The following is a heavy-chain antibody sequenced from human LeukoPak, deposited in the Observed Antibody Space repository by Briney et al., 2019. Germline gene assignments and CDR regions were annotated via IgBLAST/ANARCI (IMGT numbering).Heavy chain of an antibody. CDR2: ISGSGGST. V-gene: IGHV3-23*01. Sequence: PRASLRLSCAASGFTFSSYAMSWVRQAPGKGLEWVSAISGSGGSTYYADSVKGRFTISRDNSKNTLYLQMNSLRAEDTAVYYCAKASSSSYYYGMDVWGQGTTVTVSS. J-gene: IGHJ6*02. CDR1: GFTFSSYA. CDR3: AKASSSSYYYGMDV. D-gene: IGHD6-13*01.